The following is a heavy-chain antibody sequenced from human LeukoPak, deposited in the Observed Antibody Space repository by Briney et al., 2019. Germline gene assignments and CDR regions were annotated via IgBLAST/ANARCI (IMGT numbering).Heavy chain of an antibody. D-gene: IGHD3-22*01. CDR2: ISPSSGTT. J-gene: IGHJ4*02. Sequence: ASVKVSCKASGYTFINYYMNWVRQAPGQGLEWMGVISPSSGTTNYAQKFQGRVTMTSDMSTSTVYMELSSLRSEDTAVYYCARDIYYDSRGFDYWGQGSLVTVSS. CDR1: GYTFINYY. CDR3: ARDIYYDSRGFDY. V-gene: IGHV1-46*01.